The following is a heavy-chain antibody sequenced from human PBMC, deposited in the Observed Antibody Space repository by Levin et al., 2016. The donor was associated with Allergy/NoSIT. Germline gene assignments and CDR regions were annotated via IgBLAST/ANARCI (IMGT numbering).Heavy chain of an antibody. CDR2: IYYSGST. Sequence: WIRQPPGKGLEWIGYIYYSGSTNYNPSLKSRVTISVDTSKNHFSLKLTSVTAADTAIYYCARVGGGTSTSNWFDPWGQGTLVTVSS. CDR3: ARVGGGTSTSNWFDP. V-gene: IGHV4-61*03. D-gene: IGHD3-10*01. J-gene: IGHJ5*02.